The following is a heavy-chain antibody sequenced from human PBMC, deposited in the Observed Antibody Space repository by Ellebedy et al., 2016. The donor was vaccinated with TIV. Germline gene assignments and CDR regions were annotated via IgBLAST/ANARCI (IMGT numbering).Heavy chain of an antibody. Sequence: SETLSLTXTVSGGSISSYYWSWIRQPPGKGLEWIGYIYYSGSTNYNPSLKSRVTISVDTSKNQFSLKLSSVTAADTAVYYCARGRYDILTGYLYYFDYWGQGTLVTVSS. CDR2: IYYSGST. V-gene: IGHV4-59*01. D-gene: IGHD3-9*01. CDR1: GGSISSYY. J-gene: IGHJ4*02. CDR3: ARGRYDILTGYLYYFDY.